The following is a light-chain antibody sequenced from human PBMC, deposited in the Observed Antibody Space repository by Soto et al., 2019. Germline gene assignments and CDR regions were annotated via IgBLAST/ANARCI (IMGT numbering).Light chain of an antibody. J-gene: IGKJ4*01. CDR2: DAS. CDR3: QQRSNWPAFLT. Sequence: EIVLTQSPATLSLSPGERATLSCRASQSVSSYLAWYQQKPGQAPRLLIYDASNRATGIPARFSGSGSGTDFTLTISSLEPEDFAVYYCQQRSNWPAFLTFGGGTKVDIK. V-gene: IGKV3-11*01. CDR1: QSVSSY.